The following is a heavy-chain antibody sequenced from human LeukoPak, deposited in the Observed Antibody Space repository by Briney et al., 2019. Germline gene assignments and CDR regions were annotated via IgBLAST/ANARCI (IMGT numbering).Heavy chain of an antibody. D-gene: IGHD2-15*01. CDR1: GDSISSYY. CDR2: IYYSGNT. CDR3: ARVLRYCSGGNCYSGGLGYMDV. J-gene: IGHJ6*03. V-gene: IGHV4-59*01. Sequence: SETLSLTCTVSGDSISSYYWSWIRQPPGKGLEWIGYIYYSGNTNYNPSLKSRVTISVDTSKNQFSLKLSSVTAADTAVYYCARVLRYCSGGNCYSGGLGYMDVWGKGTTVTISS.